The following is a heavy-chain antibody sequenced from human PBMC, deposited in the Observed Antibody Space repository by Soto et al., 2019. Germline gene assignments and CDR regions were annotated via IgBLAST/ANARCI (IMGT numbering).Heavy chain of an antibody. CDR1: GYTFTSYA. CDR2: INAGNGNT. Sequence: GASVKVSCKASGYTFTSYAMHWVRQAPGQRLEWMGWINAGNGNTKYSQKFQGRVTITRDTSASTAYMELSSLRSEDTAVYYCARAAFCSGGSCYHFDYWGQGTLVTAPQ. J-gene: IGHJ4*02. CDR3: ARAAFCSGGSCYHFDY. D-gene: IGHD2-15*01. V-gene: IGHV1-3*01.